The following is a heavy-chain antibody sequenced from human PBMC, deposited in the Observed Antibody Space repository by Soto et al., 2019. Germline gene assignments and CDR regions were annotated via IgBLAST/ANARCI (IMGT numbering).Heavy chain of an antibody. V-gene: IGHV3-64D*08. Sequence: HPGGSLRLSCSASGFTFSSYAMHWVRQAPGKGLEYVSAISSNGGSTYYADSVKGRFTISRDNSKNTLYLQMSSLRAEDTAVYYCVKEIKEAAAGGYYYYGMDVWGQGTTVTVSS. D-gene: IGHD6-13*01. CDR3: VKEIKEAAAGGYYYYGMDV. J-gene: IGHJ6*02. CDR1: GFTFSSYA. CDR2: ISSNGGST.